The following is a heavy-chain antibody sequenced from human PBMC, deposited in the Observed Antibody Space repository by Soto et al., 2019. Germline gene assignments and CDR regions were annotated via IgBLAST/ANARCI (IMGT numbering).Heavy chain of an antibody. CDR1: GGTFSSYA. V-gene: IGHV1-69*13. J-gene: IGHJ6*02. D-gene: IGHD6-6*01. Sequence: ASVKVSCKASGGTFSSYAISWVRQAPGQGLEWMGGIIPIFGTANYAQKFQGRVTITADESTSTAYMELSSLRSEDTAVYYCARDLARNSSSSENYYYGMDVWGQGTTVTVS. CDR3: ARDLARNSSSSENYYYGMDV. CDR2: IIPIFGTA.